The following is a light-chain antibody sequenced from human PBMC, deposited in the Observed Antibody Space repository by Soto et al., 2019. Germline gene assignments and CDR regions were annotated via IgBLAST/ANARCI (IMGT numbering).Light chain of an antibody. V-gene: IGKV1-33*01. Sequence: DIQITQSPSSLSASVGDRVTITCQASQNINNYLNWYQQKPGRAPKLLIYDASNLEAGVPSSLRGSGSGTDFTFTISRLKPEDIATYYCQQYENIPTFGHGTRLEIK. CDR3: QQYENIPT. J-gene: IGKJ5*01. CDR1: QNINNY. CDR2: DAS.